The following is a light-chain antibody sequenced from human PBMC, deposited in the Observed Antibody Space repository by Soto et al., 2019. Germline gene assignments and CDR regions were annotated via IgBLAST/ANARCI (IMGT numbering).Light chain of an antibody. CDR2: DAS. Sequence: EIVLTQSPATLSLSPGNRATLSCRASQSVSSYLAWYQQKPGQAPRLLIYDASSMATAIPARFSGSGSGTDFTLTITSLEPEDFAVYYCQQRSNWPSTFGGGTKVEIK. J-gene: IGKJ4*01. CDR3: QQRSNWPST. V-gene: IGKV3-11*01. CDR1: QSVSSY.